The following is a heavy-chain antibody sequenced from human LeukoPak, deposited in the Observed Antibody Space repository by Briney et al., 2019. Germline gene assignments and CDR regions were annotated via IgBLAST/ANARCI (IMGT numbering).Heavy chain of an antibody. V-gene: IGHV1-58*02. CDR1: GFTCTSSA. CDR2: IVVGSGNT. D-gene: IGHD6-19*01. CDR3: AAVPPTGIAVAGFDP. J-gene: IGHJ5*02. Sequence: ASVKVSCKASGFTCTSSAMQWVRQARGQRLEWIGWIVVGSGNTNYAQKFQERVTITRDMSTSTAYMELSSLRSEDTAVYYCAAVPPTGIAVAGFDPWGQGTLVTVSS.